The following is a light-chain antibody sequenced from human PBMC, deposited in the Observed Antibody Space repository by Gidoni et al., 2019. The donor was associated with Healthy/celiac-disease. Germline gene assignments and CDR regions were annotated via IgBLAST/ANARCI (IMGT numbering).Light chain of an antibody. CDR3: QEYGSSPSWT. CDR2: GAS. CDR1: QSVSSSY. Sequence: DSVLTQSPGTLSLSPGESATLSCRASQSVSSSYLAWYQQKPGQAPRLLIYGASSRATGIPDRFSGSWSGPDFTLTISRLEPEDFEVYYCQEYGSSPSWTFGQGTKVEIK. V-gene: IGKV3-20*01. J-gene: IGKJ1*01.